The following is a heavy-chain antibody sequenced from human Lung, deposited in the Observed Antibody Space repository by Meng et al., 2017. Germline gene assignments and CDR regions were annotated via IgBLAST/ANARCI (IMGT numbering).Heavy chain of an antibody. Sequence: QVHPVQSGAELRKPRASVKVPCKSSDYTFTGYGVSWVRQASGQGLEWMAWLGAHDGDRSHAPRFQGRVTVTADRLTATSFMELRNLRYDDTAVYYCARGTPGRSYSDFWGQGTLVTVSS. CDR1: DYTFTGYG. CDR3: ARGTPGRSYSDF. J-gene: IGHJ4*02. D-gene: IGHD3-10*01. CDR2: LGAHDGDR. V-gene: IGHV1-18*04.